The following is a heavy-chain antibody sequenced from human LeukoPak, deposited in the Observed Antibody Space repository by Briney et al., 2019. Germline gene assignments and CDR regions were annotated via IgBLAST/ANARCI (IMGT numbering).Heavy chain of an antibody. CDR1: GGSISSGSYY. CDR2: IYTSGST. D-gene: IGHD1-26*01. Sequence: SETLSLTCTVSGGSISSGSYYWSWIRQPAGKGLEWIGRIYTSGSTNYNPSLKSRVTISVDTSKNQFSLKLSSVTAADTAVYYCARDVATGGEILGYYYMDVWGKGTTVTVSS. J-gene: IGHJ6*03. V-gene: IGHV4-61*02. CDR3: ARDVATGGEILGYYYMDV.